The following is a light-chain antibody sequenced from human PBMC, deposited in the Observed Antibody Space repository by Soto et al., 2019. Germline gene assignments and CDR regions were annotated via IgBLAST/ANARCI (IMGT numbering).Light chain of an antibody. V-gene: IGKV1-6*01. CDR2: SAT. Sequence: AIQMIQSPTSLSASVGDRVIITCRASQDISKDLGWYQQKPGKAPKFLIYSATSTQSGVPSTFSGSGFGTDFTLTISSLQPEDFATYYCLQDHDYPRTFGQGTKVDIK. CDR1: QDISKD. CDR3: LQDHDYPRT. J-gene: IGKJ1*01.